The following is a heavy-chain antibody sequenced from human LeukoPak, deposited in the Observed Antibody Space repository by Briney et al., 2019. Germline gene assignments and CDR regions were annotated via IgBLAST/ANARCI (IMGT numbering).Heavy chain of an antibody. CDR1: GGSISGYY. J-gene: IGHJ5*02. D-gene: IGHD3-3*01. CDR3: ARHGSITIFGVVILNWFDP. CDR2: VYCSGTT. Sequence: SETLSLTCTVSGGSISGYYWSWIRQPPGKGLEWIGYVYCSGTTDYNPSLKSRLTISVDSSKNQFSLKLSSVTAADTAVYYCARHGSITIFGVVILNWFDPWGQGTLVTVSS. V-gene: IGHV4-59*08.